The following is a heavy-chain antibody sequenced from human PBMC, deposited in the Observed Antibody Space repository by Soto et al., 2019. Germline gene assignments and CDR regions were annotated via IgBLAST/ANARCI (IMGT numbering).Heavy chain of an antibody. J-gene: IGHJ4*02. D-gene: IGHD2-8*01. CDR1: GFTFISYA. CDR3: AKDRGQCTNGVCPNFDY. CDR2: FSDSGAGT. Sequence: PGGSLRLSCAASGFTFISYAMSWARQAPGKGLEWVSGFSDSGAGTYYADSVKGRFTISRDKSKSTLYLQLNSLRAEDTAVYYCAKDRGQCTNGVCPNFDYWGQGTLVTVSS. V-gene: IGHV3-23*01.